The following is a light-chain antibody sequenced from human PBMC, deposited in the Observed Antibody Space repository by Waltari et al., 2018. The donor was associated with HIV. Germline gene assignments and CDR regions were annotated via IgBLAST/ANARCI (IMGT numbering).Light chain of an antibody. CDR1: QSVGSY. J-gene: IGKJ4*01. CDR3: HQYNKWPRGT. CDR2: GAS. V-gene: IGKV3-15*01. Sequence: VMTQSPATLSVSPGGRATLSCRASQSVGSYLAWYQQKPRQAPRLLIYGASTRATGIPTRFSGSGSGTEFALTISSLQSEDFAVYYCHQYNKWPRGTFGGGTKVEV.